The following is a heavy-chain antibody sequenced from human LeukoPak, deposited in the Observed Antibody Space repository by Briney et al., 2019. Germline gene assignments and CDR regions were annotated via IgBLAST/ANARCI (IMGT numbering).Heavy chain of an antibody. CDR1: GFTFDDYA. V-gene: IGHV3-9*01. CDR3: AKSVHYYDSSGFDY. J-gene: IGHJ4*02. Sequence: GGSLRLSCAASGFTFDDYAMHWVRQAPGEGLEWVSGISWSSGSIGYADSVKGRFTISRDNAKNSLYPQMNSLRAEDTALYYCAKSVHYYDSSGFDYWGQGTLVTVSS. D-gene: IGHD3-22*01. CDR2: ISWSSGSI.